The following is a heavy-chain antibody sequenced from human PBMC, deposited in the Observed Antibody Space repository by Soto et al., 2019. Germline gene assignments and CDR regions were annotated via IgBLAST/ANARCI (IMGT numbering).Heavy chain of an antibody. CDR2: IIPILGIA. V-gene: IGHV1-69*02. CDR1: GGTFSSYT. J-gene: IGHJ3*02. Sequence: QVQLVQSGAEVKKPGSSVKVSCKASGGTFSSYTISWVRQAPGQGLEWVGRIIPILGIANYAQKFQGRVTITADKSTSTAYMELSSLRSEDTAVYYCARSIMITSAFDIWGQGTMVTVSS. CDR3: ARSIMITSAFDI. D-gene: IGHD3-16*01.